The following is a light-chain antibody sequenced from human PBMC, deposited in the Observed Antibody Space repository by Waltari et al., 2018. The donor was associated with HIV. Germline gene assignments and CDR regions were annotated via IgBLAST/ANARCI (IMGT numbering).Light chain of an antibody. CDR2: GAS. V-gene: IGKV1-5*03. CDR3: QQYNSGTRT. J-gene: IGKJ3*01. Sequence: IQMMESPSTLSASIGDRVNLTCRASQSAGTWLAWYQPKAGKAPDLLIYGASTLEHGVPLRFSGTGSGTEFTLTISDLQSDDIATYFCQQYNSGTRTFGPGTKV. CDR1: QSAGTW.